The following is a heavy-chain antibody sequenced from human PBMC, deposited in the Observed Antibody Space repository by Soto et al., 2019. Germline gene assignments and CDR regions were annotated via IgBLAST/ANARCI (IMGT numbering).Heavy chain of an antibody. V-gene: IGHV4-61*01. J-gene: IGHJ5*02. Sequence: SETLSLTCTFSVGSVSSGSYYCSWIRQPPWKGLEWIGYIYYSGSTNYNPSLKSRVTISVDTSKNQFSRKLSSVTAADTAVYYCARAATDYGDYLGHEAWGQGTLDSVS. CDR2: IYYSGST. CDR3: ARAATDYGDYLGHEA. D-gene: IGHD4-17*01. CDR1: VGSVSSGSYY.